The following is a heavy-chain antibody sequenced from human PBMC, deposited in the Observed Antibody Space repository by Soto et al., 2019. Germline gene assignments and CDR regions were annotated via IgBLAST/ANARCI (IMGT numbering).Heavy chain of an antibody. CDR1: GFTFDDYG. CDR2: INWNGGST. CDR3: ARGEQAAYDYYYYYMDV. V-gene: IGHV3-20*01. Sequence: GGSLRLSCAASGFTFDDYGMSWVRQAPGKGLEWVSGINWNGGSTGYADSVKGRFTISRDNAKNSLYLQMNSLRAEDTALYHCARGEQAAYDYYYYYMDVWGKGTTVTVSS. J-gene: IGHJ6*03. D-gene: IGHD2-15*01.